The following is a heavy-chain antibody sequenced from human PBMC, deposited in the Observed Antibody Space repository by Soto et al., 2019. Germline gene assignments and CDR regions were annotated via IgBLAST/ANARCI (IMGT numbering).Heavy chain of an antibody. D-gene: IGHD3-10*01. CDR2: ISNSGST. J-gene: IGHJ4*02. Sequence: GGRRISKKNYWRWISQSPGKGLEWIGYISNSGSTGYNPSLKTRLSMSVDRSKNQFTLRLTSVTAADTAVYFCATESGSTYGYFDYWGQGTQVPVS. CDR3: ATESGSTYGYFDY. CDR1: GGRRISKKNY. V-gene: IGHV4-30-4*01.